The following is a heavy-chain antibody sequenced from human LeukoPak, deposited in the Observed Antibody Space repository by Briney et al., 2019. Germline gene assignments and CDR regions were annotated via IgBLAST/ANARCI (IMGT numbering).Heavy chain of an antibody. D-gene: IGHD3-10*01. J-gene: IGHJ4*02. CDR3: ARGKEVITMLRGLKPGYYFDY. CDR2: IYYSGST. V-gene: IGHV4-39*07. CDR1: GGSISSSSYY. Sequence: SETLSLTCTVSGGSISSSSYYWGWIRQPPGKGLEWIGSIYYSGSTYYNPSLKSRVTISVDTSKNQFSLKLSSVTAADTAVYYCARGKEVITMLRGLKPGYYFDYWGQGTLVTVSS.